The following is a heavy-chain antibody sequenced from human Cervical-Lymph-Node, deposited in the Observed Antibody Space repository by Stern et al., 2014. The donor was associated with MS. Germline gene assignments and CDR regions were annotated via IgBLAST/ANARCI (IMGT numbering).Heavy chain of an antibody. CDR1: GGTFSSYA. CDR2: IIPIFGTA. Sequence: VQLEESGAEVKKPGSSVKVSCKASGGTFSSYAISWVRQAPGQGLEWMGGIIPIFGTANYAQKFQGRVTITADESTSTAYMELSSLRSEDTAVYYCARDGGYSGYEGSMDYWGQGTLVTVSS. D-gene: IGHD5-12*01. V-gene: IGHV1-69*01. CDR3: ARDGGYSGYEGSMDY. J-gene: IGHJ4*02.